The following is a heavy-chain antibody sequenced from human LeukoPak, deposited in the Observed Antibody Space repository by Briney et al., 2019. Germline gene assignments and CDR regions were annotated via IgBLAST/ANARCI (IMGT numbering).Heavy chain of an antibody. J-gene: IGHJ6*03. V-gene: IGHV5-51*01. D-gene: IGHD1-26*01. CDR1: GYSFTNHW. CDR2: IYPGDSDT. Sequence: GESLKISCKGSGYSFTNHWIGWVRQLPGKGLDWMGIIYPGDSDTRYSPSFQGQVTISADKSITTAYLQWSSLKASDTAMYYCARGLGVGHYYQFLDVWGEGTTVTISS. CDR3: ARGLGVGHYYQFLDV.